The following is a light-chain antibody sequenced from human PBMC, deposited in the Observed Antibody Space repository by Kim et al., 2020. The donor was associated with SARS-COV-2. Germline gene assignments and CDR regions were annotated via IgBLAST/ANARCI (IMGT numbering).Light chain of an antibody. CDR3: SSWDDRLKGL. V-gene: IGLV1-47*01. CDR1: YANIGSNY. Sequence: PGQTVNISCSGSYANIGSNYVYWYQQLPGVAPKLLIYRTNQRPSGVPDRFTGSKSGSSASLVISGLRSEDEGDYYCSSWDDRLKGLFGGGTQLTVL. J-gene: IGLJ3*02. CDR2: RTN.